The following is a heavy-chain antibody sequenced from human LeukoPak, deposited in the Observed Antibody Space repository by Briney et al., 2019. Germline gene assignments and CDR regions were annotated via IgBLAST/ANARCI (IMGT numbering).Heavy chain of an antibody. V-gene: IGHV1-3*01. J-gene: IGHJ4*02. CDR3: ARPMGSGWASFDS. Sequence: KFQGRITITSDTSASTADMEVSSLRSEDTAVYYCARPMGSGWASFDSWGQGTLVTVSS. D-gene: IGHD6-19*01.